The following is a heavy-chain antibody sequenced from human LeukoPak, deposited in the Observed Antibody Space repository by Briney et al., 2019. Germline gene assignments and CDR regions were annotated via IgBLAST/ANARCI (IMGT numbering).Heavy chain of an antibody. J-gene: IGHJ6*04. CDR3: AELGITMIGGV. D-gene: IGHD3-10*02. CDR1: GFIFDNFG. Sequence: QAGGSLRLSCAASGFIFDNFGMTWVRQAAGKGLEWVSRISASGHSTTYADSVKGRITISRDNSKNTLFLQVHSLRDDDTAVYYCAELGITMIGGVWGKGTTVTISS. V-gene: IGHV3-23*01. CDR2: ISASGHST.